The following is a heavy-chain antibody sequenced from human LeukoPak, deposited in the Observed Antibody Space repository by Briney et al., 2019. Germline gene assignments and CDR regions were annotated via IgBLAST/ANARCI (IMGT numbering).Heavy chain of an antibody. CDR2: IYYSGST. CDR1: GGSISSSSYY. V-gene: IGHV4-39*07. Sequence: SETLSLTCTVSGGSISSSSYYWGWIRQPPGKGLEWIGSIYYSGSTYYNPSLKSRVTISVDTSKNQFSLKLSSVTAADTAVYYCARKANYDILTGYPWAFDIWGQGTMVTVSS. J-gene: IGHJ3*02. CDR3: ARKANYDILTGYPWAFDI. D-gene: IGHD3-9*01.